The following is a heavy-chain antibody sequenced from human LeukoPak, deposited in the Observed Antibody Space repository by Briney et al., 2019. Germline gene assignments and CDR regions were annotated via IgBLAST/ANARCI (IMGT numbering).Heavy chain of an antibody. D-gene: IGHD2-2*02. J-gene: IGHJ4*02. CDR3: ARVDCSSTSCYSYFDY. CDR1: GGSNSSYY. V-gene: IGHV4-4*07. CDR2: IYTSGST. Sequence: MPSETLSLTCTVSGGSNSSYYWSWIRQPAGKGLEWIGRIYTSGSTNYNPSLKSRVTMSVDTSKNQFSLKLSSVTAADTAGYYCARVDCSSTSCYSYFDYWGQGTLVSVSS.